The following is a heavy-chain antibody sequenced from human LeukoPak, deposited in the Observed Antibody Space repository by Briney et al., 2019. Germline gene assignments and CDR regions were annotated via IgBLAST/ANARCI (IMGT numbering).Heavy chain of an antibody. J-gene: IGHJ4*02. V-gene: IGHV3-23*01. CDR1: GFNFGNYV. CDR3: ARGSMVAGTDY. CDR2: IGGSGGSA. Sequence: GGSLRLSCAASGFNFGNYVMTWVRQAPGKGLEWVAGIGGSGGSAYYADSVNGRFTISRDNSKNTLYLVMNSLRAEDTAVYYCARGSMVAGTDYWGQGTLVTVSS. D-gene: IGHD6-19*01.